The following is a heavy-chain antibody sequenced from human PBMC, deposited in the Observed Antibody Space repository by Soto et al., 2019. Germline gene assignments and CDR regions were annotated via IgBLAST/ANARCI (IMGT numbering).Heavy chain of an antibody. Sequence: PGGSLRLSCAASGFTFSSYAMSWVRQAPGKGLEWVSAISGSGGSTYYADSVKGRFTISRDNSKSTLYLQMNSLRAEDTALYYCAKGRSYYYYYGVDFWGQGTTVTVSS. V-gene: IGHV3-23*01. CDR3: AKGRSYYYYYGVDF. CDR2: ISGSGGST. J-gene: IGHJ6*02. CDR1: GFTFSSYA.